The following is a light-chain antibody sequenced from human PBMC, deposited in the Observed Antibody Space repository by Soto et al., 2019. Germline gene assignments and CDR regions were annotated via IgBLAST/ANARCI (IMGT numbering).Light chain of an antibody. CDR2: DVS. J-gene: IGLJ1*01. Sequence: QSVLTQPRSVSGSPGQSVTISCTGTSSDVGGYNYVSWYQQHPGKAPKLMIYDVSKRPSGVPDLFSASKSGNTASLTISGLQAEDEADYYCCSYAGRYKVYVFGTGTKLTVL. CDR1: SSDVGGYNY. V-gene: IGLV2-11*01. CDR3: CSYAGRYKVYV.